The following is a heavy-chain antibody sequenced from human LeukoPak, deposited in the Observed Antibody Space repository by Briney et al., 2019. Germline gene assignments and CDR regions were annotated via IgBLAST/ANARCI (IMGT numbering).Heavy chain of an antibody. CDR1: GFTFSSYG. V-gene: IGHV3-30*02. CDR3: AREDHYDSSGYFDY. D-gene: IGHD3-22*01. Sequence: GGSLGLSCTASGFTFSSYGMHWVRQAPGKGLEWVAFIRYDGGNKFYADSVKGRFTISRDNSKNTLYLQMNSLRAEDTAVYYCAREDHYDSSGYFDYWGQGTLVTVSS. CDR2: IRYDGGNK. J-gene: IGHJ4*02.